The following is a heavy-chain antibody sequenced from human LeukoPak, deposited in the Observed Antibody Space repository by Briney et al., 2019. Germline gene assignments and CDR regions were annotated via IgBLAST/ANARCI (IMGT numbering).Heavy chain of an antibody. CDR3: AKDGYSSSRYALLNYFDY. D-gene: IGHD6-13*01. V-gene: IGHV3-23*01. CDR1: GFNFNNYG. J-gene: IGHJ4*02. CDR2: ISGSGGGST. Sequence: PGGSLRPSCAASGFNFNNYGMSWVRQAPGKGLEWVSGISGSGGGSTYYADSVKGRFTISRDNSKNTLYLQMNSLRAEDTAVYYCAKDGYSSSRYALLNYFDYWGQGTLVTVSS.